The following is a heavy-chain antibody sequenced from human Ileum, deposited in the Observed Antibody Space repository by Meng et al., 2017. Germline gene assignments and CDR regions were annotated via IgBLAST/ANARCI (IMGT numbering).Heavy chain of an antibody. CDR3: ARGGPWFDP. CDR1: GGSFSGYY. V-gene: IGHV4-34*01. Sequence: QVQLLQWGAGLLEPSDTLSLTCAVYGGSFSGYYWSWIRQPPGKGLEWIGEINHSGSTNYNPSLKSRVAISVDTSKNQFSLKLSSVTAADTAVYYCARGGPWFDPCGQGTLVTVSS. CDR2: INHSGST. J-gene: IGHJ5*02.